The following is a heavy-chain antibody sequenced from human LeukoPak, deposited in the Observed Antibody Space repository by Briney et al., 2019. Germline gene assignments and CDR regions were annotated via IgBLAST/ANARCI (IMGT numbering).Heavy chain of an antibody. CDR1: RGSISSGSYY. CDR2: IYTSGST. J-gene: IGHJ1*01. V-gene: IGHV4-61*02. Sequence: SETLSLTCTVSRGSISSGSYYWSWIRQPAGKGLEWIGRIYTSGSTNYNPSLKSRVTISVDTSKNQFSLKLSSVTAADTAVYYCARGSYDSSDFEYFHHWGQGTLVTVSS. CDR3: ARGSYDSSDFEYFHH. D-gene: IGHD3-22*01.